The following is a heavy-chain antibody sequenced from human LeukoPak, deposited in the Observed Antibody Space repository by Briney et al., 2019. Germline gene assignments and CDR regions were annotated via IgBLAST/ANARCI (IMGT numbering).Heavy chain of an antibody. CDR3: AKDLMAAAVSYYFDY. Sequence: GGSLRLSCAASGFTFSSYAVSWVRQAPGKGLEWVSAISGSGGSTYYADSVKGRFTISRDNSKNTLYLQMNSLRAEDTAVYYCAKDLMAAAVSYYFDYWGQGTLVTVSS. D-gene: IGHD6-13*01. CDR2: ISGSGGST. CDR1: GFTFSSYA. J-gene: IGHJ4*02. V-gene: IGHV3-23*01.